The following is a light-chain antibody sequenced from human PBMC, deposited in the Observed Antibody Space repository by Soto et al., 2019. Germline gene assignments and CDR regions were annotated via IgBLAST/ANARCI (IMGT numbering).Light chain of an antibody. J-gene: IGKJ2*01. CDR1: QDITTY. CDR2: GAS. Sequence: DIQMTQSPSSLSASVGDRVTITCQASQDITTYLNWFQQKPGKAPKLLIYGASNLETGVPSRFSGSGSGTEFTFAISSLQPEDIATYYCQQYDTIQYTFGPRTKLEIK. CDR3: QQYDTIQYT. V-gene: IGKV1-33*01.